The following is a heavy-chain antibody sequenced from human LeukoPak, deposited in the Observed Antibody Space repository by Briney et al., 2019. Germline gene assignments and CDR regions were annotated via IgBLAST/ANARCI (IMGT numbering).Heavy chain of an antibody. Sequence: PSETLSLTCTVSGGSISSYYWSWIRQPPGKGLEWIGYIYYSGSTNYNPSLKSRVTISVDTSKNQFSLKLSSVTAADTAVYYCARGVVPAAIDDWFDPWGQGTLVTVSS. CDR1: GGSISSYY. V-gene: IGHV4-59*01. CDR3: ARGVVPAAIDDWFDP. CDR2: IYYSGST. J-gene: IGHJ5*02. D-gene: IGHD2-2*01.